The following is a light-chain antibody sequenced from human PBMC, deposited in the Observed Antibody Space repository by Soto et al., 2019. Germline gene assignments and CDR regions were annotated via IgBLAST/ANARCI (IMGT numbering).Light chain of an antibody. V-gene: IGKV3-20*01. CDR1: QSVSSSY. Sequence: EIVLTQSPGTLSLSPGERATLSCRASQSVSSSYLAWYQQKPGQAPRPLIYGASNRATGIPDRFSGSGSGTDFTLTINRLEPEDFAVYYCQQYGSSPPSTFGQGTNLEIK. J-gene: IGKJ2*01. CDR3: QQYGSSPPST. CDR2: GAS.